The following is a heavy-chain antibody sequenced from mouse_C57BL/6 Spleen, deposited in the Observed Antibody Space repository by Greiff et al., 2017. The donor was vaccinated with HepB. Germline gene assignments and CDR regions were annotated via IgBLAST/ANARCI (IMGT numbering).Heavy chain of an antibody. CDR1: GYTFTNYE. CDR3: TRNYGNYGRYYFDY. J-gene: IGHJ2*01. Sequence: QVQLQQSGAELVRPGASVTLSCKASGYTFTNYEMHWVKQTPVHGLEWIGAIDPETGGTAYSQKFKGKAILTADKSSSTAYMELRSLTSEDSAVYYCTRNYGNYGRYYFDYWGQGTTLTVSS. V-gene: IGHV1-15*01. CDR2: IDPETGGT. D-gene: IGHD2-1*01.